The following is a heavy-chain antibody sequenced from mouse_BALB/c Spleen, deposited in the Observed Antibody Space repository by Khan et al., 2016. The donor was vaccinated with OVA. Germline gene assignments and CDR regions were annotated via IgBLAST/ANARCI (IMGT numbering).Heavy chain of an antibody. Sequence: VQLQQSGPELEKPGASAKISCKASGYSFTNYNMNWVKQSNGKSLEWIGTIDHSYGYPSYNQKFKGKATLTVDRSSSTAYMQLKSLTSEDSAVYYCARLGYDYDGFAYWGQGTLVTVSA. CDR3: ARLGYDYDGFAY. CDR2: IDHSYGYP. J-gene: IGHJ3*01. D-gene: IGHD2-4*01. CDR1: GYSFTNYN. V-gene: IGHV1-39*01.